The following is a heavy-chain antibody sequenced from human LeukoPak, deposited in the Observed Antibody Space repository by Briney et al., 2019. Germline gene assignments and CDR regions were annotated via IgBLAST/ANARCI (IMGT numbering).Heavy chain of an antibody. J-gene: IGHJ4*02. Sequence: GGSLRLSCAASGFIFSNNWMSWVRQAPGKGLEWVASINPDGSAKYHVDSVKGRFTISRDNAKKSLSLQMDALGAEDTAVYFCAKLIGTATRYDSWGLGTLVMVSS. CDR2: INPDGSAK. V-gene: IGHV3-7*01. CDR1: GFIFSNNW. D-gene: IGHD1/OR15-1a*01. CDR3: AKLIGTATRYDS.